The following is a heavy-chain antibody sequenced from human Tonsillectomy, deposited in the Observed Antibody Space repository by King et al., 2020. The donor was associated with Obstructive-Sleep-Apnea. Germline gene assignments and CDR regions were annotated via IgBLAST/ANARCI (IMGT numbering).Heavy chain of an antibody. CDR1: GFTFDDYA. CDR3: AKVDSSSWSEGALFDY. D-gene: IGHD6-13*01. J-gene: IGHJ4*02. Sequence: VQLVESGGGLVQPGRSLRLSCAASGFTFDDYAMHWVRQAPGKGLEWVSGISWHSCSIGYADSVKGRFTISRDNAKNSLYLQMNSLRAEDTDLYYCAKVDSSSWSEGALFDYWGQGTLVTVSS. CDR2: ISWHSCSI. V-gene: IGHV3-9*01.